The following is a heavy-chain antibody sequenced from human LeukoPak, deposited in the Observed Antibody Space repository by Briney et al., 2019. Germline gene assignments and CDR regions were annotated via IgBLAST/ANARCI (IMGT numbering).Heavy chain of an antibody. CDR1: GGSFSGYY. V-gene: IGHV4-34*12. CDR3: ARQPSLSYCSGGTCWFDT. J-gene: IGHJ5*02. CDR2: IFYSGST. D-gene: IGHD2-15*01. Sequence: PSETLSLTCAVYGGSFSGYYWSWIRQPPGKGLEWIRSIFYSGSTYYNPSLKSRVTISVDTSRNQFSLRLGSVTAADAAVYYCARQPSLSYCSGGTCWFDTWGQGILVTVSS.